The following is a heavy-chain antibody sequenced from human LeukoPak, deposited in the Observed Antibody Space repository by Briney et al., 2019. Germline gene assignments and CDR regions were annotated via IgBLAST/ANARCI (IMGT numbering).Heavy chain of an antibody. CDR2: ISWNSGSI. V-gene: IGHV3-9*01. D-gene: IGHD3-9*01. CDR1: GFTFSSYA. J-gene: IGHJ4*02. CDR3: AKDMRSFDWLYDY. Sequence: PGRSLRLSCAASGFTFSSYAMHWVRQAPGKGLEWVSGISWNSGSIGYADSVKGRFTISRDNAKNSLYLQMNSLRAEDTALYYCAKDMRSFDWLYDYWGQGTLVTVSS.